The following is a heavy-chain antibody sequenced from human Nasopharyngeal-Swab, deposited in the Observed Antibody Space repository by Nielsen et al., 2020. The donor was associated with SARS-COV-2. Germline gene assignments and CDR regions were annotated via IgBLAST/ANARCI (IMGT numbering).Heavy chain of an antibody. J-gene: IGHJ4*02. V-gene: IGHV3-23*01. CDR1: GFTFSSYA. CDR3: AKGYYYDSSGYYY. CDR2: ISGSGGST. Sequence: GGSLRLSCAASGFTFSSYAMSWVRQAPGKGLEWVSAISGSGGSTYYADSVKGRFTISRDNSKNTLYLKLNSLRAEETAVYYCAKGYYYDSSGYYYWGQGTLVTVSS. D-gene: IGHD3-22*01.